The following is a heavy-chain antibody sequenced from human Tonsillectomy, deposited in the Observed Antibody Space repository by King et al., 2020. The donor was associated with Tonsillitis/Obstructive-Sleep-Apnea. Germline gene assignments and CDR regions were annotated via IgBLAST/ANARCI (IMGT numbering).Heavy chain of an antibody. CDR3: ARPLQQGSIWNGPFDC. D-gene: IGHD1-1*01. J-gene: IGHJ4*01. Sequence: QLVQSGAEVKKPGESLRISCRGSGYKFSNYWIGWVRQTPGKGLEWMGFIYPGDSDIRDSRSFRGQVTFSVDVSFNTAYLQWNSLKTSDTATYYCARPLQQGSIWNGPFDCWGQGTLVAASS. CDR1: GYKFSNYW. CDR2: IYPGDSDI. V-gene: IGHV5-51*01.